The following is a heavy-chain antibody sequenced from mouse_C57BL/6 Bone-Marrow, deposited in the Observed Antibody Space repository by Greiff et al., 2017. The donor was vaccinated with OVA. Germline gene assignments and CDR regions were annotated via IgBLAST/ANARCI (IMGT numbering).Heavy chain of an antibody. V-gene: IGHV1-81*01. Sequence: VHLVESGAELARPGASVKLSCKASGYTFTSYGISWVKQRTGQGLEWIGEIYPRSGNTYYNEKFKGKATLTADKSSSTAYMELRSLTSEDSAVYFCARRGWLLSAWFAYWGQGTLVTVSA. D-gene: IGHD2-3*01. CDR1: GYTFTSYG. CDR3: ARRGWLLSAWFAY. CDR2: IYPRSGNT. J-gene: IGHJ3*01.